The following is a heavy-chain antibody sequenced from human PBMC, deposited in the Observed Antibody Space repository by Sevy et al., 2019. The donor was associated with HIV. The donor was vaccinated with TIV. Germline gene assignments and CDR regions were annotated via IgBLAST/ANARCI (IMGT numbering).Heavy chain of an antibody. CDR1: GFTFSNYA. J-gene: IGHJ4*02. CDR2: IWNDGSNK. V-gene: IGHV3-33*01. D-gene: IGHD3-22*01. Sequence: GGSLRLSCAASGFTFSNYAMHWVRQAPGKGLEWVADIWNDGSNKYYADSVKGRFTISRDNSKNTLYLQMNSLRVEDTAVYFCARGGDFNDRSAKRDFDYWGQGTLVTVSS. CDR3: ARGGDFNDRSAKRDFDY.